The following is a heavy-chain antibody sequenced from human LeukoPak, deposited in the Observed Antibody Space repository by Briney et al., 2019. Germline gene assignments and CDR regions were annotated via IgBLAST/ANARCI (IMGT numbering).Heavy chain of an antibody. D-gene: IGHD4-17*01. CDR2: IYYSGST. CDR1: GGSISSYY. Sequence: PSETLSLTCTVSGGSISSYYWSWIRQPPGKGLEWIGYIYYSGSTNYNPSLKSRVTISVDTSKNQFSLKLSSVTAADTAVYYCARNRDYGDYGGFDYWGQGTLVTVSP. J-gene: IGHJ4*02. CDR3: ARNRDYGDYGGFDY. V-gene: IGHV4-59*01.